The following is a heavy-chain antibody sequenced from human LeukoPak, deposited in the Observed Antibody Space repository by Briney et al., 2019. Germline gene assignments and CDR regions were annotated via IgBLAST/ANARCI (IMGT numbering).Heavy chain of an antibody. J-gene: IGHJ4*02. CDR1: GFNVSSNY. CDR3: ARENIVAYYFDY. D-gene: IGHD5-12*01. CDR2: INSDGSST. Sequence: PGRSLRLSCAASGFNVSSNYMSWVRQAPGKGLVWVSRINSDGSSTSYADSVKGRFTVSRDNAKNTLYLQMNSLRDEDTAVYYCARENIVAYYFDYWGQGALVTVSS. V-gene: IGHV3-74*01.